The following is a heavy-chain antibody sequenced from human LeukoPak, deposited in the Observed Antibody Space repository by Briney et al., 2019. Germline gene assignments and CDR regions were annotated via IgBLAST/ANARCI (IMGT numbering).Heavy chain of an antibody. CDR3: ARAMTMPDY. V-gene: IGHV4-34*01. Sequence: SETLSLTCAVYGGSFSGYYWSWIRQPPGKGLEWIGEINRSGSTNYNPSLKSRVTISVDTSKNQFSLKLSSVTAADTAVYYCARAMTMPDYWGQGTLVTVSS. D-gene: IGHD4/OR15-4a*01. CDR2: INRSGST. J-gene: IGHJ4*02. CDR1: GGSFSGYY.